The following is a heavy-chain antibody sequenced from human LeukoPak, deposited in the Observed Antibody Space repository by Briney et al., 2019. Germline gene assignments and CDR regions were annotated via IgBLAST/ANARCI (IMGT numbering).Heavy chain of an antibody. CDR1: GGSISSGDYY. CDR2: IYYSGST. CDR3: ARDRVFAARPPVGFDY. J-gene: IGHJ4*02. V-gene: IGHV4-30-4*08. D-gene: IGHD6-6*01. Sequence: PSETLSLTCTVSGGSISSGDYYWSWIRQPPGKGLEWIGYIYYSGSTYYNPSLKSRVTISVDTSKNQFSLKLSSVTAADTAVYYCARDRVFAARPPVGFDYWGQGTLVTVSS.